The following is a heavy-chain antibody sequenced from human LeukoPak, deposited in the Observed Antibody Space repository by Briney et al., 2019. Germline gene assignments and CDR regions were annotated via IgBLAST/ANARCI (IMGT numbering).Heavy chain of an antibody. V-gene: IGHV3-23*01. D-gene: IGHD6-13*01. Sequence: GGSLRLSCAASGSTFRNYAMSWVRQAPGKGLEWVSAISGSDGRSHYADSVKGRFTTSRDNSKNTLWLQMNSLRAEDAAVYYCAKTAGSNWSFDYWGQGTLVTVSS. CDR2: ISGSDGRS. J-gene: IGHJ4*02. CDR1: GSTFRNYA. CDR3: AKTAGSNWSFDY.